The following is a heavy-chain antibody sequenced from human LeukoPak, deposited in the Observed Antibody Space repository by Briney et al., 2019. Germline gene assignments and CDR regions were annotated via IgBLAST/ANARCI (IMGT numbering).Heavy chain of an antibody. CDR3: GRAVAGTGFDY. CDR1: AYTFTSYG. D-gene: IGHD6-19*01. J-gene: IGHJ4*02. V-gene: IGHV1-18*01. CDR2: ISAYNGNT. Sequence: ASVKVTCKASAYTFTSYGISWVRQAPGQGLEWMGWISAYNGNTNYAQKLQDRVTMTTATSTSTVYLQLRSLRSDDTAVYYCGRAVAGTGFDYWGQGTLVTVSS.